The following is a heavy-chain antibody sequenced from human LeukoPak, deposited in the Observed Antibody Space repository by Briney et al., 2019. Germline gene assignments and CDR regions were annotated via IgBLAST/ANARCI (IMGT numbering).Heavy chain of an antibody. CDR3: ARQAYGSTAYYTS. CDR2: ISTNTGDP. CDR1: GYAFTTYA. Sequence: GASVKVSCKASGYAFTTYAMNWVRQAPGQGLEWMGWISTNTGDPTYAQGFTGRFVSSLDISVSTAYLQISSLKAEDTAVYYCARQAYGSTAYYTSWGQGTLVTVSS. D-gene: IGHD3-10*01. V-gene: IGHV7-4-1*02. J-gene: IGHJ5*02.